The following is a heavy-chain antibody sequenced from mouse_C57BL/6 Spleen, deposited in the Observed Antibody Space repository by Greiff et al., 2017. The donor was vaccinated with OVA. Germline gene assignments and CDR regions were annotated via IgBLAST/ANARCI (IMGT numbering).Heavy chain of an antibody. CDR3: ARGYDWDYYAMDY. CDR2: INPNNGGT. Sequence: VQLQQSGPELVKPGASVKISCKASGYTFTDYYMNWVKQSHGKSLEWIGDINPNNGGTSYNQKFKGKATLTVDKSSSTAYMELRSLTSEDSAVYYCARGYDWDYYAMDYWGQGTSVTVSS. V-gene: IGHV1-26*01. D-gene: IGHD2-2*01. J-gene: IGHJ4*01. CDR1: GYTFTDYY.